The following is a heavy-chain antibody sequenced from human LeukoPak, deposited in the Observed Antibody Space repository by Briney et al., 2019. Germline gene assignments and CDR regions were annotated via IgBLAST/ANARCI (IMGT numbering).Heavy chain of an antibody. CDR3: ARIEDYGGNSVNY. Sequence: PSETLSLTCTVSGGSISSYYWSWIRQPPGKGLEWIGYIYYGGSTNYNPSLKSRVTISVDTSKNQFSLKLSSVTAADTAVYYCARIEDYGGNSVNYWGQGTLVTVSS. D-gene: IGHD4-23*01. V-gene: IGHV4-59*01. CDR2: IYYGGST. J-gene: IGHJ4*02. CDR1: GGSISSYY.